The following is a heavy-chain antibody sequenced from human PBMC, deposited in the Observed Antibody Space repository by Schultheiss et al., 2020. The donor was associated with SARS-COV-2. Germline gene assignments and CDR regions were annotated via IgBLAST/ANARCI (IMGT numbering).Heavy chain of an antibody. Sequence: SQTLSLTCPVSGGSISSYYWSWIRQPAGKGLEWIGRIYTSGSTNYNPSLKSRVTMSVDTSKNQFSLKLSSVTAADTAVYYCARDVYYYGSGAYGMDVWGQGTTVTVSS. CDR1: GGSISSYY. CDR3: ARDVYYYGSGAYGMDV. V-gene: IGHV4-4*07. J-gene: IGHJ6*02. CDR2: IYTSGST. D-gene: IGHD3-10*01.